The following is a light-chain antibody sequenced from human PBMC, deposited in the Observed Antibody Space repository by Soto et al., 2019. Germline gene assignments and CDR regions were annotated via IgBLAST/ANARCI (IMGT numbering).Light chain of an antibody. CDR1: SSDVGGSNR. V-gene: IGLV2-14*01. CDR3: SSHTIANSWV. Sequence: QSALTQPASVTGSPGQSITISCSGTSSDVGGSNRVSWYRHYPGTAPKFIIYEVGTRPSAISDRFSTSKSGNTAYLIISGPQPEDEADYDCSSHTIANSWVFGGGTKVPVL. J-gene: IGLJ3*02. CDR2: EVG.